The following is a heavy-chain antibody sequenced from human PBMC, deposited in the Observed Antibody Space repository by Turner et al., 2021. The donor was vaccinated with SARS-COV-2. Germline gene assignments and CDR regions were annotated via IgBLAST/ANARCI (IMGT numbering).Heavy chain of an antibody. CDR1: GLPFSDAW. V-gene: IGHV3-15*01. D-gene: IGHD3-9*01. CDR2: NKSLPDGATT. CDR3: CTDLSDDIPHDALDI. Sequence: EVQLVETGGGLVKPGGSLSLSCSASGLPFSDAWMDWVPQAPGKGPGLVGRNKSLPDGATTVYAAPVQGRFSISRDDSKNIVHLQMSSLTTEDTAVYYCCTDLSDDIPHDALDIWGRGTVVTVSS. J-gene: IGHJ3*02.